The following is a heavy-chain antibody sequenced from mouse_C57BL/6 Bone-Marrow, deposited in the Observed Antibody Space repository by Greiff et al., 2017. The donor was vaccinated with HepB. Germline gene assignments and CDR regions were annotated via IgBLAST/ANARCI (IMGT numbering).Heavy chain of an antibody. Sequence: QVQLKESGPELVKPGASVKISCKASGYAFSSSWMNWVKQRPGKGLEWIGRIYPGDGDTNYNGKFKGKATLTADKSSSTAYMQLSSLTSEDSAVYFCARPPGSSGYDDAMDYWGQGTSVTVSS. J-gene: IGHJ4*01. D-gene: IGHD3-2*02. V-gene: IGHV1-82*01. CDR3: ARPPGSSGYDDAMDY. CDR2: IYPGDGDT. CDR1: GYAFSSSW.